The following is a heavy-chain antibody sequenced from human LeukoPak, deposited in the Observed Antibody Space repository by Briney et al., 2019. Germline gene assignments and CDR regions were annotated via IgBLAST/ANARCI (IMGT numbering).Heavy chain of an antibody. CDR1: GFTFSSYW. D-gene: IGHD2-15*01. CDR2: INSDGSST. Sequence: GGSLRLSCAASGFTFSSYWMHWVRQAPGKGLVWVSRINSDGSSTSYADSVKGRFTISRANAKNTQYLQMNSLRAEDTAVYYCARDMVGHCSGGSCYSEDYCFDYWGQGTLVTVSS. CDR3: ARDMVGHCSGGSCYSEDYCFDY. J-gene: IGHJ4*02. V-gene: IGHV3-74*01.